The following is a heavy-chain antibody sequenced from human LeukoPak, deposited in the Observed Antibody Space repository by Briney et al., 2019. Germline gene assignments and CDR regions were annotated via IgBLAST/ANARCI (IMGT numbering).Heavy chain of an antibody. J-gene: IGHJ5*02. D-gene: IGHD6-13*01. Sequence: KASETLSLTCTVSGDSISSYYWSWIRQSPGKGLEWIGCIYYSGNTYYNPSRKSRVTISVDTSRNQFSLKLSSVTAADTAVYYCARDRYGIAAAGTNSYSSGLAFGPWGQGTLVTVSS. CDR2: IYYSGNT. V-gene: IGHV4-59*01. CDR1: GDSISSYY. CDR3: ARDRYGIAAAGTNSYSSGLAFGP.